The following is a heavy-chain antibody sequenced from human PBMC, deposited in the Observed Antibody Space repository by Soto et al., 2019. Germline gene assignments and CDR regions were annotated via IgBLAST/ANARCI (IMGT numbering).Heavy chain of an antibody. Sequence: ASVKVSCKASGGTFTTYAVSWVRQAPGQGLAWMGGIIPKFGTAIYAQKFQGRVTITADESTSTADMELSSLRSEDTAVYYCARTRRGEVGTPYYGMDVWGQGTTVTVSS. CDR2: IIPKFGTA. D-gene: IGHD2-2*01. CDR1: GGTFTTYA. CDR3: ARTRRGEVGTPYYGMDV. J-gene: IGHJ6*02. V-gene: IGHV1-69*13.